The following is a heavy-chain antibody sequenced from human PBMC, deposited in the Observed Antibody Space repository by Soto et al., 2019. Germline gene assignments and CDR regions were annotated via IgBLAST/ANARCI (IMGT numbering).Heavy chain of an antibody. V-gene: IGHV3-7*03. CDR3: ARPYSGSPAIDY. CDR2: IKQDGSEK. D-gene: IGHD1-26*01. CDR1: GFTFSSYW. J-gene: IGHJ4*02. Sequence: VGSLRLSCAASGFTFSSYWMSWVRQAPGKGLEWVANIKQDGSEKYFVDSVKGRFTISRDNAKNSLYLQMNSLRAEDTAVYYCARPYSGSPAIDYWGQGTLVTVSS.